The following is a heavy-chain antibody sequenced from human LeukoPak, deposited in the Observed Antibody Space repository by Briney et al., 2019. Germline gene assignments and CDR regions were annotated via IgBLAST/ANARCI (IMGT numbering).Heavy chain of an antibody. CDR1: GFTFSSYA. Sequence: GGCLRLSCAASGFTFSSYAMSWARQAPGKGLEWVSAISGSGGSTYYADSVKGRFTISRDNSKNTLYLQMNSLRAEDTAVYYCAKVASATIYYFDYWGQGTLVTVSS. J-gene: IGHJ4*02. CDR2: ISGSGGST. D-gene: IGHD5-24*01. CDR3: AKVASATIYYFDY. V-gene: IGHV3-23*01.